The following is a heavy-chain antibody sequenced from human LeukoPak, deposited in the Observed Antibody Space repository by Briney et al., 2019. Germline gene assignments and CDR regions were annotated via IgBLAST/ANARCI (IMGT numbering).Heavy chain of an antibody. J-gene: IGHJ3*02. Sequence: QAGGSLRLSCAASGFTFSNYAMSWVRQAPGKGLEWVSGIGGGGTSTYHADSVKGRFTISRDNSKNTLYLQMNILRAEDTAVYYCAKAIIAAAARSAFDIWGQGTMVTVSS. CDR2: IGGGGTST. V-gene: IGHV3-23*01. CDR1: GFTFSNYA. D-gene: IGHD6-13*01. CDR3: AKAIIAAAARSAFDI.